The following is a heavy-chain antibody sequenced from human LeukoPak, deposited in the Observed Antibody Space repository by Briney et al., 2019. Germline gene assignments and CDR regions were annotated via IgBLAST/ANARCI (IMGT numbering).Heavy chain of an antibody. CDR3: ARSLLAMVRGGIPRALDY. CDR2: ISAYNGNT. Sequence: ASVKVSCKASGYTFTSYGISWVRQAPGQGLEWMGWISAYNGNTNYAQKLQGRVTTTTDTSTSTAYMELRSLRSDDTAVYYCARSLLAMVRGGIPRALDYWGQGTLVTVSS. CDR1: GYTFTSYG. D-gene: IGHD3-10*01. J-gene: IGHJ4*02. V-gene: IGHV1-18*01.